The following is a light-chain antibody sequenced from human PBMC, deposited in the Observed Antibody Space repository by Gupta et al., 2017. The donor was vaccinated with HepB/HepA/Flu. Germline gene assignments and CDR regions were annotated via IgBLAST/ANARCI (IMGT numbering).Light chain of an antibody. V-gene: IGKV6-21*01. CDR3: HQSSTLPRT. CDR1: QSVRTS. CDR2: YAS. Sequence: EIVLTQSPDFASVTPKEKVTITCRASQSVRTSLHWYQQKPDQSPKLLIKYASQSFSGVPSRFSGSGSGTYFTLTINSLEAEDAATYYCHQSSTLPRTFGQGTKVEIK. J-gene: IGKJ1*01.